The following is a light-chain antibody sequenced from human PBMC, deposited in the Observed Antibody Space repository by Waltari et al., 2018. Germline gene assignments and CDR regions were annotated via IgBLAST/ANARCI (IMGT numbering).Light chain of an antibody. J-gene: IGKJ1*01. CDR2: KAS. CDR1: ATVSSW. CDR3: QQFNTYPWT. V-gene: IGKV1-5*03. Sequence: DIQMTQSPSTLSASVGHRVTIPCRARATVSSWLAWYQQRPGKAPNLLIYKASRLGSGVPSRFSGSGSGTEFTLTISSLQPEDFATYYCQQFNTYPWTFGQGTKVDI.